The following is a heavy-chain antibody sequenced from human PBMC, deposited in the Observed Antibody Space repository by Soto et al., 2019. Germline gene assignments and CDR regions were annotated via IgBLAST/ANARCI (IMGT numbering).Heavy chain of an antibody. J-gene: IGHJ6*02. CDR3: ARERVRGGYYYGMDV. CDR1: GFTFSSYD. CDR2: IGTAGDT. Sequence: GGSLRLSCAASGFTFSSYDMHWVRQATGKGLEWVSAIGTAGDTYYPGSVKGRFTISRENAKNSLYLQMNSLRAGDTAVYYCARERVRGGYYYGMDVWGQGTTVTVSS. D-gene: IGHD3-10*01. V-gene: IGHV3-13*04.